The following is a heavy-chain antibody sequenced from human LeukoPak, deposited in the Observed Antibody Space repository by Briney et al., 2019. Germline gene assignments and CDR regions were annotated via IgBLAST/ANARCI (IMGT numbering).Heavy chain of an antibody. J-gene: IGHJ5*02. Sequence: PGGPLRLSCVASGFTFSNYWMHWVRQPPGKGLAWVSRIYVDGRTTNYADSVKGRFTISRDNAKNTVYLEMNSLSVEDTATYYCIRDFRSADLWGQGTLVTVTS. V-gene: IGHV3-74*01. CDR2: IYVDGRTT. CDR1: GFTFSNYW. CDR3: IRDFRSADL.